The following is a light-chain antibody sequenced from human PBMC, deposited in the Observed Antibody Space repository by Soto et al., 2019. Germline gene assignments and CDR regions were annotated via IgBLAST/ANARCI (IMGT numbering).Light chain of an antibody. CDR3: QQSSNWLT. V-gene: IGKV3-11*01. CDR2: DAS. Sequence: EIVLTQSPATLSLSPGERATLSCRASQSVSSYLAWYQQKPGQAPRLLIYDASNRATGIPARFSGSGSGTDLNLTISSLEPEDFAVYYCQQSSNWLTFGGGTKVEIK. CDR1: QSVSSY. J-gene: IGKJ4*01.